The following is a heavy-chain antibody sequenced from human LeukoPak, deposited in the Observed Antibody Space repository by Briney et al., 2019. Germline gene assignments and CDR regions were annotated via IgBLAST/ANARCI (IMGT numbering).Heavy chain of an antibody. Sequence: PSETLSLTCAVYAGSFSGYYWSWIRQPPGKGLEWIGEINHSGSTNYNPSLKSRVTISVDTSKNQFSLKLSSVTAADTAVYYCARVRGYYYYYMDVWGKGTTVTVSS. J-gene: IGHJ6*03. CDR1: AGSFSGYY. D-gene: IGHD2-15*01. CDR2: INHSGST. V-gene: IGHV4-34*01. CDR3: ARVRGYYYYYMDV.